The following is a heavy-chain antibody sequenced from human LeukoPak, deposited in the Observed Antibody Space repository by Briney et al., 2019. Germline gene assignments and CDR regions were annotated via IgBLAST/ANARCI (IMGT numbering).Heavy chain of an antibody. D-gene: IGHD1-26*01. CDR1: GGSISSSSYY. Sequence: SETLSLTCTVSGGSISSSSYYWGWIRQPPGKGLEWIGSIYYSGSTYYNPSLKSRVTISVDTSKNQFSLKLSSVTAADTAVYYCARLRIVGAKREVGTYNWFDPWGQGTLVTVSS. CDR2: IYYSGST. CDR3: ARLRIVGAKREVGTYNWFDP. V-gene: IGHV4-39*07. J-gene: IGHJ5*02.